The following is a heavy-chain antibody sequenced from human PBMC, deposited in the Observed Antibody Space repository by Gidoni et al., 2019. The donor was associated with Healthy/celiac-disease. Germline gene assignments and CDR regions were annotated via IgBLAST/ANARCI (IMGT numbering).Heavy chain of an antibody. D-gene: IGHD6-19*01. CDR3: AKSRSGWGFY. V-gene: IGHV3-23*01. J-gene: IGHJ4*02. CDR1: GFTFSSYA. CDR2: ISGSGGST. Sequence: DVQLLGSWGGLVPPGGCLLPPRAAPGFTFSSYALSWVRQAPGKGLEWVSAISGSGGSTYYADSVKGRFTISRDNSKNTLYLQMNSLRAEDTAVYYCAKSRSGWGFYWGQGTLVTVSS.